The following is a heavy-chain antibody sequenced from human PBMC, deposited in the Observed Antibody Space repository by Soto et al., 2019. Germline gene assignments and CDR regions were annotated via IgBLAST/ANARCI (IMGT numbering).Heavy chain of an antibody. CDR1: GFTVSSYA. D-gene: IGHD3-22*01. CDR2: ISGSGGST. Sequence: GGSLSLSCAASGFTVSSYAMSWVRQAPGKGLEWVSAISGSGGSTYYADSVKGRFTISRDNSRNTLFLQMNSLRAEDTAVYYCARDYYKYYDSSGYYRSPAYWGQGTLVTVSS. CDR3: ARDYYKYYDSSGYYRSPAY. V-gene: IGHV3-23*01. J-gene: IGHJ4*02.